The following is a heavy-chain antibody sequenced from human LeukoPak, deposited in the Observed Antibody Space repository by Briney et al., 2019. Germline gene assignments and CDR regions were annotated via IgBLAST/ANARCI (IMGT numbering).Heavy chain of an antibody. J-gene: IGHJ4*02. CDR3: ARHPYSSAWYCDY. Sequence: PSETLSLTCTVSGGSISSSSYYWGWIRQPPGKGLEWIVSIYYSGSTYYNPSLKSRVTMSVDTSKNQFSLKLSSVTAADTAVYYCARHPYSSAWYCDYWGQGTLVTVSS. CDR2: IYYSGST. V-gene: IGHV4-39*01. CDR1: GGSISSSSYY. D-gene: IGHD6-19*01.